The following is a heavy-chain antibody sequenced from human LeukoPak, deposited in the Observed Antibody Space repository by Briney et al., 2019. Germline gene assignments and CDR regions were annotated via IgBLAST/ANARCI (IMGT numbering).Heavy chain of an antibody. J-gene: IGHJ6*03. D-gene: IGHD3-9*01. CDR2: IKQDGSEK. CDR3: ARVASPVLRYFDWLKEGYMDV. Sequence: GGSLRLSCAASGFTFSSYWMSWVRQAPGKGLEWVANIKQDGSEKYYVDSVKGRFTISRDNAKNSLYLQMNSLRAEDTAVYYCARVASPVLRYFDWLKEGYMDVWGKGTTVTISS. V-gene: IGHV3-7*04. CDR1: GFTFSSYW.